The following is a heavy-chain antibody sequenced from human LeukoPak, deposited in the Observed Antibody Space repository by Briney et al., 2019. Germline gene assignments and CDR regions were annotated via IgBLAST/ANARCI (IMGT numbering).Heavy chain of an antibody. Sequence: PSETLSLTCAVYGGSFSGYYWSWIRQPPGKGLEWIGEINHSGSTNYNPSLKSRFTISVDTSKNQFSLKLSSVTAADTAVYYCARLSYISPPYYYYYMDVWCKGTTVTVSS. V-gene: IGHV4-34*01. J-gene: IGHJ6*03. CDR3: ARLSYISPPYYYYYMDV. D-gene: IGHD2-21*01. CDR1: GGSFSGYY. CDR2: INHSGST.